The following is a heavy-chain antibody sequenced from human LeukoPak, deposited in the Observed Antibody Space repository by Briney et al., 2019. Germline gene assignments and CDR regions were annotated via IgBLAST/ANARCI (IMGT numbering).Heavy chain of an antibody. V-gene: IGHV1-58*02. Sequence: SVKVSCKASGFTFTSSAMQWVRQARGQRLEWIGWIVVGSGNTNYAQKFQERVTITRDMSTSTAYMELSSLRSEDTAVYYCAADKCSGGSCYSGAFDIWGQGTMVTVSS. J-gene: IGHJ3*02. CDR1: GFTFTSSA. CDR3: AADKCSGGSCYSGAFDI. D-gene: IGHD2-15*01. CDR2: IVVGSGNT.